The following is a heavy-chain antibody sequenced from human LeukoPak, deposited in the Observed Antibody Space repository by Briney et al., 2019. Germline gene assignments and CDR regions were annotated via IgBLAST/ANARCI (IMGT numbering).Heavy chain of an antibody. CDR3: AGGYSYGSTYYYMDV. CDR1: GGSISSSSYY. J-gene: IGHJ6*03. D-gene: IGHD5-18*01. V-gene: IGHV4-39*07. CDR2: MYSSGST. Sequence: SETLSLTCTVSGGSISSSSYYWGWIRQPPGKGLEWIGSMYSSGSTYYNPSLKSRVTISVDTSKNQFSLKLSSVTAADTAVYYCAGGYSYGSTYYYMDVWGKGTTVTISS.